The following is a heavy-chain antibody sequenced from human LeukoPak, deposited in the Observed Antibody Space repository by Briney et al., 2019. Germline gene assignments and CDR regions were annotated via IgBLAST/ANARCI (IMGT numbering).Heavy chain of an antibody. J-gene: IGHJ4*02. D-gene: IGHD3-3*01. CDR2: IIPIFGTA. CDR1: GGTFSSYA. CDR3: ASIPDDFWSGYYALDY. Sequence: SVKVSCKASGGTFSSYAISWVRQAPGQGLEWMGGIIPIFGTADYAQKFQGRVTITADKSTSTAYMELSSLRSEDTAVYYCASIPDDFWSGYYALDYWGQGTLVTVSS. V-gene: IGHV1-69*06.